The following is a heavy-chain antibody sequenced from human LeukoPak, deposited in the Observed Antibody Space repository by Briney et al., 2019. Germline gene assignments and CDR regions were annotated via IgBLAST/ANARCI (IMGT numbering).Heavy chain of an antibody. D-gene: IGHD2-15*01. V-gene: IGHV4-61*01. CDR3: ARIHRYCSGGACYVLDN. CDR1: GGSVSSGSYY. Sequence: SETLSLTCTVSGGSVSSGSYYWSWIRQPPGKGLEWIGYIYYSGSTNYNPSLKSRVTISVDTSKNQFSLKLSSVTAADTAVYYCARIHRYCSGGACYVLDNWGQGTLVAVSS. J-gene: IGHJ4*02. CDR2: IYYSGST.